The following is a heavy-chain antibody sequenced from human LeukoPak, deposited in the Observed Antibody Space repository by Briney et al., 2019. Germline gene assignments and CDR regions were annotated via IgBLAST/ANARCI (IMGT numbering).Heavy chain of an antibody. Sequence: ASVKVSCKASGYSFTDYDFSWVRQAPGQGLEWLGWVSIYNDNTNYAREFQDRITMTTDISTSTAYMGLKSLTSDDTAVYFCARTGHYQFDSWGQGTLVTVSS. J-gene: IGHJ4*02. CDR1: GYSFTDYD. D-gene: IGHD3-9*01. CDR3: ARTGHYQFDS. CDR2: VSIYNDNT. V-gene: IGHV1-18*01.